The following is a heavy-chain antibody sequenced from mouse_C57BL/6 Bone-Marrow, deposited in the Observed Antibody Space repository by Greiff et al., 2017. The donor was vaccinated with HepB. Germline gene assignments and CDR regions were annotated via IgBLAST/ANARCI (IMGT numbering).Heavy chain of an antibody. CDR2: IYPGDGDT. J-gene: IGHJ2*01. Sequence: VQRVESGPELVKPGASVKISCKASGYAFSSSWMNWVKQRPGKGLEWIGRIYPGDGDTNYNGKFKGKATLTADKSSSTAYMQLSSLTSEDSAVYFCARPGDYWGQGTTLTVSS. CDR1: GYAFSSSW. V-gene: IGHV1-82*01. CDR3: ARPGDY.